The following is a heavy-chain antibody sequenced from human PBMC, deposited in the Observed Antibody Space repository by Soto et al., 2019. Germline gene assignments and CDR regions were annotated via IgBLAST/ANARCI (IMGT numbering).Heavy chain of an antibody. Sequence: GGSLRLSCAASGFTFYTYGMHWVRQVPGKGLQWVAVIWYDGGTKYYADSVRGRFTVSRDNSKNTLYLQMNSLRDEDTAVYYCARIDCTGNNCNPYYHYGMDVWGQGTTATVSS. CDR1: GFTFYTYG. CDR3: ARIDCTGNNCNPYYHYGMDV. CDR2: IWYDGGTK. J-gene: IGHJ6*02. V-gene: IGHV3-33*01. D-gene: IGHD2-8*02.